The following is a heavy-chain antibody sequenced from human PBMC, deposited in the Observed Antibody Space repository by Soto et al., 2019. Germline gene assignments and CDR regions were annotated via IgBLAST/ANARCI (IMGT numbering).Heavy chain of an antibody. D-gene: IGHD3-10*01. CDR1: EFTFDDYG. CDR2: ISWNSGRI. CDR3: ARSGEFSASDYFGF. V-gene: IGHV3-9*01. J-gene: IGHJ4*02. Sequence: EVQLVQYGGGWVQPGRSLRLSCGASEFTFDDYGMHWVRQAPGKGLEWVSSISWNSGRIGYADSVKGRFTISRDNVKNSLYLQMNSLRAEDTALYYCARSGEFSASDYFGFWGQGTPVTVSS.